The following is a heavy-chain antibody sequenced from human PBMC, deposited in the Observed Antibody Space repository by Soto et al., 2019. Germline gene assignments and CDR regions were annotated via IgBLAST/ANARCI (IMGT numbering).Heavy chain of an antibody. CDR1: GFTFSSYA. D-gene: IGHD3-10*01. J-gene: IGHJ6*02. Sequence: EVQLLESGGGLVQPGGSLRLSCAASGFTFSSYAMSWVRQAPGKGLEWVSAISGSGGSTYYADSVKGRFTISRDNSKNTVYLQMNSLRAEDTAVYYCAREDSYGSGYYGMDVWGQGTTVTVSS. CDR3: AREDSYGSGYYGMDV. CDR2: ISGSGGST. V-gene: IGHV3-23*01.